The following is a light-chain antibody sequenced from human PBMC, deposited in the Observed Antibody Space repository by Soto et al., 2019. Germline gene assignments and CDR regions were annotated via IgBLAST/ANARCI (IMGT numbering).Light chain of an antibody. CDR1: QSVSSSY. CDR2: GAS. J-gene: IGKJ1*01. Sequence: EIVLTQSPGTLSLSPGERATLSCRAGQSVSSSYLAWYQQKPGQAPRPLIYGASSRAIGIPDRFSGSGSGTDITLTISRLEPEDFAVYYCQQYGRSPWTFGQGTKVEIK. CDR3: QQYGRSPWT. V-gene: IGKV3-20*01.